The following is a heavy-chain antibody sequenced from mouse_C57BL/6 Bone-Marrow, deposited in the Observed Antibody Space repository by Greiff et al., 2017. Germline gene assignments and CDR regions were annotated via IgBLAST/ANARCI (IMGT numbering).Heavy chain of an antibody. V-gene: IGHV1-15*01. CDR1: GYTFTDYE. Sequence: QVQLQQSGAELVRPGASVTLSCKASGYTFTDYEMHWVKQTPVHGLEWIGAIDPETGGTAYNQKFKGKAILTADKSSSTAYIELRSLTSEDSAVYYCTTPYYYGRYWYFDVWGTGTTVTVSS. J-gene: IGHJ1*03. CDR2: IDPETGGT. D-gene: IGHD1-1*01. CDR3: TTPYYYGRYWYFDV.